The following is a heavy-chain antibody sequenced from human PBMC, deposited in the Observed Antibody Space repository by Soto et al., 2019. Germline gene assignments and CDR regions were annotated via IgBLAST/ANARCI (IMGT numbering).Heavy chain of an antibody. Sequence: PGGSLRLSCAASGFTFSSYGMHWVRQAPGKGLEWVAVISYDGSNKYYADSVKGRFTISRDNSKNTLYLQMNSLRAEDTAVYYCAKDRGRLERRLHWFDPWGQGT. CDR1: GFTFSSYG. J-gene: IGHJ5*02. CDR2: ISYDGSNK. CDR3: AKDRGRLERRLHWFDP. D-gene: IGHD1-1*01. V-gene: IGHV3-30*18.